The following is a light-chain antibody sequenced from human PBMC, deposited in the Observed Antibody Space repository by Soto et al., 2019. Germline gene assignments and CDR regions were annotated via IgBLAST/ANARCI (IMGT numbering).Light chain of an antibody. Sequence: EIVLTQSPGTLSLSPGERATLSCRASQSVSSSYLAWYQQQPGQAPRLLIYGASNRATGIPDRFSGSGSGTDFTLTISRLEPEDFAVYYCQQYDSSSWTFGQGTKVDIK. CDR2: GAS. V-gene: IGKV3-20*01. J-gene: IGKJ1*01. CDR3: QQYDSSSWT. CDR1: QSVSSSY.